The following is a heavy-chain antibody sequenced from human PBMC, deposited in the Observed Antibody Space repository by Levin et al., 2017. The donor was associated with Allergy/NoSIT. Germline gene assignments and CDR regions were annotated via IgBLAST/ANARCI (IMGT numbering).Heavy chain of an antibody. CDR3: ARYSNWEAFDS. Sequence: SETLSLTCTVSGDSVNSDTYYWSWIWQPPGTGLEWIGYIYYTGATNYNPSLESRVTISLHTSKNQFSLKLTSVTAADTAMYYCARYSNWEAFDSWGQGILVTVSS. V-gene: IGHV4-61*01. J-gene: IGHJ3*02. CDR2: IYYTGAT. CDR1: GDSVNSDTYY. D-gene: IGHD1-26*01.